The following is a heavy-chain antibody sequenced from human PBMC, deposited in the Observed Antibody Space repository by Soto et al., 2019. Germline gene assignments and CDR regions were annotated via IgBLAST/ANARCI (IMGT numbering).Heavy chain of an antibody. CDR3: VKVSTFYDILTGYYSTNFFDP. D-gene: IGHD3-9*01. Sequence: GESLKISCSASGFTFSEYSMHWVRQAPGKGLQYVSTISSDGDITYYADSVKGRFTISRDNSKNTLYLQMNSLRPEDTAVYYCVKVSTFYDILTGYYSTNFFDPWGQGTLVTVSS. J-gene: IGHJ5*02. V-gene: IGHV3-64D*06. CDR2: ISSDGDIT. CDR1: GFTFSEYS.